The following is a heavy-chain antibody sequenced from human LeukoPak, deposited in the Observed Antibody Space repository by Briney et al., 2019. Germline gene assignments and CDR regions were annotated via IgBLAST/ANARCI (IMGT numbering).Heavy chain of an antibody. Sequence: ASVKVSCKASGYTFTSYYMHWVRQAPGQGLEWMGIINPSGGSTSYAQKFQGRVTMTRDMSTSTVYMELSSLRSEDTAVYYCARDEIDDVFDIWGQGTMVTVSS. V-gene: IGHV1-46*01. CDR3: ARDEIDDVFDI. CDR2: INPSGGST. J-gene: IGHJ3*02. CDR1: GYTFTSYY.